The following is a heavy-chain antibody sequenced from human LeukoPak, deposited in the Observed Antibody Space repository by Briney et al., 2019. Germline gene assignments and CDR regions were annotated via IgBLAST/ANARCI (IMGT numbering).Heavy chain of an antibody. CDR3: ARVGNYYDSSGYYYVQNAFDI. CDR2: ISAYNGNT. J-gene: IGHJ3*02. V-gene: IGHV1-18*01. D-gene: IGHD3-22*01. Sequence: ASVEVSCKASGYTFTSYGISWVRQAPGQGLEWMGWISAYNGNTNYAQKLQGRVTMTTDTSTSTAYMELRSLRSDDTAVYYCARVGNYYDSSGYYYVQNAFDIWGQGTMVTVSS. CDR1: GYTFTSYG.